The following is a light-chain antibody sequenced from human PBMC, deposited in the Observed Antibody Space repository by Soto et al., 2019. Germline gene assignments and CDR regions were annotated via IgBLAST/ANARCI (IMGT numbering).Light chain of an antibody. V-gene: IGLV7-46*01. J-gene: IGLJ2*01. Sequence: QAVVTQEPSLTVSPGGTVTLTCGSSTGAVTSNHHPYWFQQKPGQAPRTLIYDTSNKHSWTPARFSGSLPGDKAALTLSGAGPEDEDQDYCLRSYSASLVFGGGTKLTVL. CDR2: DTS. CDR3: LRSYSASLV. CDR1: TGAVTSNHH.